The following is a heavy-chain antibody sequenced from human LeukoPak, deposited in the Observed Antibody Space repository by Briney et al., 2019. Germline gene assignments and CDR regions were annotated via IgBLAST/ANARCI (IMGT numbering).Heavy chain of an antibody. CDR2: SYHSGAA. V-gene: IGHV4-30-4*07. J-gene: IGHJ5*02. CDR3: ARLGPGVTMVRGRWFGP. D-gene: IGHD3-10*01. Sequence: SETLSFTCGVSGDSISSDGHSWSWIRQPPGKGLEWVGYSYHSGAAYHNPSLKSRLALSVDTSNNQFSLRLRSVTAADSAVYYCARLGPGVTMVRGRWFGPWGQGTLVTVSS. CDR1: GDSISSDGHS.